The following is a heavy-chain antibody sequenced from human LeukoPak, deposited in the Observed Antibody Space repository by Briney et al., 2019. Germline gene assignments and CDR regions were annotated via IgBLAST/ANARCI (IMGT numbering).Heavy chain of an antibody. CDR2: IFHTGST. Sequence: SEILSLTCTVSGDSISSGGHYWNWLRQRPGKGLEWIGYIFHTGSTYYNPSLKSRVTISVDTSKNQFSLKLSSVTAADTAVYYCARSPGIWNEYGRLEYWGQGALVTVSS. CDR3: ARSPGIWNEYGRLEY. CDR1: GDSISSGGHY. J-gene: IGHJ4*02. V-gene: IGHV4-31*03. D-gene: IGHD1-1*01.